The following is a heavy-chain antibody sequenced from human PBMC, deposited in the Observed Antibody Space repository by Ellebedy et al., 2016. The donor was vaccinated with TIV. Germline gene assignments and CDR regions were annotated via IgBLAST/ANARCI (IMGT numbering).Heavy chain of an antibody. J-gene: IGHJ4*02. CDR2: IRSELWRGTT. CDR3: ACGYNYGFDF. V-gene: IGHV3-49*03. CDR1: GFNFGDYA. Sequence: GESLKISCTTSGFNFGDYAMTWFRQAPGKGLEWPGFIRSELWRGTTQYAGSVKGRFTISRDNSANTAYLQMNSLTTQDTGIYYCACGYNYGFDFWGQGTLVTVSS. D-gene: IGHD5-18*01.